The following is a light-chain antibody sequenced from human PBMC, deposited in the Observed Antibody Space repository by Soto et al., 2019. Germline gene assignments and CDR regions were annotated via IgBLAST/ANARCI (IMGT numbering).Light chain of an antibody. CDR3: SSFTTSSTLVL. J-gene: IGLJ2*01. CDR2: DVI. CDR1: SSDIGGFTF. V-gene: IGLV2-14*03. Sequence: SALTQPASVSGSPGQSITISCTGTSSDIGGFTFVSWYQHHPGKAPKLLIYDVINRPSGVSNRFSGSKSGNTASLTISGLQAEDEADYYCSSFTTSSTLVLFGRGTKVTVL.